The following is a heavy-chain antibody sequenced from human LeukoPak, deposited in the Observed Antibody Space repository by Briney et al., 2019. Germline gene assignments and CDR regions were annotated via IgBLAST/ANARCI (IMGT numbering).Heavy chain of an antibody. CDR3: ALTPGTYYYGMDV. D-gene: IGHD6-13*01. CDR1: GGSISSYY. V-gene: IGHV4-59*01. CDR2: IYYSGST. Sequence: SETLSLTCTVPGGSISSYYWSWIRQPPGKGLECIGYIYYSGSTNYNPSLKSRVTISVDTYKNQFSLKLSSVTAADTAVYYCALTPGTYYYGMDVWGQGTTVTVSS. J-gene: IGHJ6*02.